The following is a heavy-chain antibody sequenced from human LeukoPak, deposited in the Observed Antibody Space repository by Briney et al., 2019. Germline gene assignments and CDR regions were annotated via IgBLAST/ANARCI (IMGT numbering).Heavy chain of an antibody. D-gene: IGHD3-22*01. V-gene: IGHV1-2*02. Sequence: ASVKVSCKASGYTFTGYYMHWVRQAPGQGLEWMGWINPNSGGTNYAQKFQGRVTMTRDTSISTAYMELSRLRSDDTAVYYRARRGYPPYYYDSSGTHDYWGQGTLVTVSS. CDR3: ARRGYPPYYYDSSGTHDY. CDR1: GYTFTGYY. J-gene: IGHJ4*02. CDR2: INPNSGGT.